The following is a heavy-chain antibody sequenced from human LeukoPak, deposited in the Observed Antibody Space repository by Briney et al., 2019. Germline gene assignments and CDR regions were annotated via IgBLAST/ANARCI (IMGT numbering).Heavy chain of an antibody. J-gene: IGHJ6*03. CDR2: IIPIFGTA. V-gene: IGHV1-69*13. Sequence: SVKVSCKASGGTFSSYAISWVRQAPGQGLEWMGGIIPIFGTANYALKFQGRVTITADESTSTAYMELSSLRSEDTAVYYCARLGTTGTTDYYYYMDVWGKGTTVTVSS. CDR3: ARLGTTGTTDYYYYMDV. CDR1: GGTFSSYA. D-gene: IGHD1-1*01.